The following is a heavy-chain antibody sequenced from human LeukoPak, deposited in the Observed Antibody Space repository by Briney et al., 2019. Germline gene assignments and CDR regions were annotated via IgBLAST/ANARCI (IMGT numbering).Heavy chain of an antibody. D-gene: IGHD3-10*01. CDR2: ISYDGSNK. V-gene: IGHV3-30-3*01. J-gene: IGHJ4*02. CDR3: ASHMEISGSVFF. CDR1: GFTFSSYA. Sequence: PGGSLRLSCAASGFTFSSYAMHWVRQAPGKGLEWVAVISYDGSNKYYADSVKGRFTISRDNSKNTLYLQMNSLRAEDTAVYYCASHMEISGSVFFWGQGTLVTVSS.